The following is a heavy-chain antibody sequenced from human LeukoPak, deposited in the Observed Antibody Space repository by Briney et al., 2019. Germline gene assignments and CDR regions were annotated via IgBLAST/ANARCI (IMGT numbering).Heavy chain of an antibody. J-gene: IGHJ4*02. Sequence: GRSLTLSCAAPGFTFGSYTMHWVRQAPGKGLEWVALISFDGSDKYYADSVKGRFTISRDNPNNTLYLQMNSLRADDTAFYYCARDGGYNYPAHWGQGTLVTVSS. CDR1: GFTFGSYT. D-gene: IGHD5-24*01. V-gene: IGHV3-30-3*01. CDR3: ARDGGYNYPAH. CDR2: ISFDGSDK.